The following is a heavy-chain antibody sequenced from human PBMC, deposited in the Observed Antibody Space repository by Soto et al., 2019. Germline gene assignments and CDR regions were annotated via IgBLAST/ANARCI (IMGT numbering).Heavy chain of an antibody. D-gene: IGHD3-16*02. CDR2: ISGSGGST. CDR1: GFTFSSYA. J-gene: IGHJ6*02. Sequence: GGSLRLSCGASGFTFSSYAMSWVRQAPGKGLEWVSAISGSGGSTYYADSVKGRFTISRDNSKNTLYLQMNSLRAEDTAVYYCAKDTTTFGGVIDAYYYYGMDVWGQGTTVTVSS. V-gene: IGHV3-23*01. CDR3: AKDTTTFGGVIDAYYYYGMDV.